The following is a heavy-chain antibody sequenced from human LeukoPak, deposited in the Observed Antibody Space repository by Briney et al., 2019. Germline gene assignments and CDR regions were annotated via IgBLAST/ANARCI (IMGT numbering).Heavy chain of an antibody. CDR1: GGSISGSTYY. CDR3: ARGYCSGGSCYDLGYYYYMDV. D-gene: IGHD2-15*01. Sequence: SETLSLTCTVSGGSISGSTYYWGWIRQTPGKGLEWIGEINHSGSTNYNPSLKSRVTISVDTSKNQFSLKLSSVTAADTAVYYCARGYCSGGSCYDLGYYYYMDVWGKGTTVTVSS. V-gene: IGHV4-39*07. J-gene: IGHJ6*03. CDR2: INHSGST.